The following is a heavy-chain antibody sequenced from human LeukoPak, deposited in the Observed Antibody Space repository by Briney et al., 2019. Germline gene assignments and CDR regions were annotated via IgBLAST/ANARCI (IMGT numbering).Heavy chain of an antibody. V-gene: IGHV3-7*05. D-gene: IGHD3-3*01. CDR1: GFTVSNNY. CDR3: ATGRFLEWLSQAFDI. J-gene: IGHJ3*02. CDR2: IKQDGSDK. Sequence: GGSLRLSCAASGFTVSNNYMSWVRQAPGKGLEWVANIKQDGSDKYYVDSVKGRFTISRDNAKNSLYLQMNSLRAEDTAVYYCATGRFLEWLSQAFDIWGQGTLVTVSS.